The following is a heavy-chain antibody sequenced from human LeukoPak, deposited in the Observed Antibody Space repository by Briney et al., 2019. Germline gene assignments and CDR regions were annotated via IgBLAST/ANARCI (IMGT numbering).Heavy chain of an antibody. D-gene: IGHD2-15*01. CDR3: ARDKAGYCGGGSCP. CDR1: GFTFSDYW. V-gene: IGHV3-74*03. CDR2: ISDDGTTT. Sequence: PGGSLRLSCVASGFTFSDYWMHWVRQAPGKGLVWVSRISDDGTTTTYADSVKGRFTISRDNAKNTVYLQMNSLRPDDTGVYYCARDKAGYCGGGSCPWGQRTLVTVSS. J-gene: IGHJ5*02.